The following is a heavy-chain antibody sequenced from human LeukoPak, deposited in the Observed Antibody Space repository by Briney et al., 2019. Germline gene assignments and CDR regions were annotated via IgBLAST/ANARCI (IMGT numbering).Heavy chain of an antibody. CDR1: GFTFTNYA. D-gene: IGHD4-17*01. J-gene: IGHJ4*02. CDR2: VSYVGSNI. V-gene: IGHV3-30*18. CDR3: AKSWSGDQDYFDS. Sequence: GGSLRLSCAASGFTFTNYAMHWVRQAPGKGLEWVAVVSYVGSNIFYADSVKGRFTISRDNSKNTLYPQMSSLRAEDTAVYYCAKSWSGDQDYFDSWGQGTLVTVSS.